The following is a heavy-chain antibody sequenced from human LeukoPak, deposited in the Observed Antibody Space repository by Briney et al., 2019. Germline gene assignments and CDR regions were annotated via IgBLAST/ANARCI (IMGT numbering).Heavy chain of an antibody. D-gene: IGHD3-16*02. CDR3: ARGLLRLGELSLYREFDY. V-gene: IGHV1-8*03. J-gene: IGHJ4*02. CDR1: GYTFTNYD. Sequence: ASVKVSCKASGYTFTNYDINWVRQATGQGLEWVGWMNPNSGNTDYAQKFQGRVTITRNTSISTAYMELSSLRSEDTAVYYCARGLLRLGELSLYREFDYWGQGTLVTVSS. CDR2: MNPNSGNT.